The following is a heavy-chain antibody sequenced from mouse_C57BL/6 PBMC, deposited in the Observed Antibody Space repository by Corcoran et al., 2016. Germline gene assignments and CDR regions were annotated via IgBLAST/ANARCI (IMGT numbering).Heavy chain of an antibody. CDR2: IYWDDDK. CDR1: GFSLSTSGMG. D-gene: IGHD2-1*01. J-gene: IGHJ3*01. V-gene: IGHV8-12*01. Sequence: QVTLKESGPGILQSSQTLSLTCSFSGFSLSTSGMGVSWIRQPSGKGLEWLAHIYWDDDKRYNPSLKSRLTISKDTSRNQVFLKITSVDTADTATYYCARSEVYGNYVDWFAYWGQGTLVTVSA. CDR3: ARSEVYGNYVDWFAY.